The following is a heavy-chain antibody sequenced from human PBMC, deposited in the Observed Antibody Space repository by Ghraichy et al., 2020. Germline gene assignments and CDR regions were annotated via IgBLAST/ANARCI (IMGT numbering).Heavy chain of an antibody. J-gene: IGHJ4*02. V-gene: IGHV3-13*01. CDR2: IVTTGDT. D-gene: IGHD3-10*01. CDR1: GFTFSTHD. CDR3: ASGGGTYYSDSGSLNKFSY. Sequence: GESLNISCAASGFTFSTHDMHWVRQAPGKGLEWVSAIVTTGDTYHASSVKGRFTVFRDNVKNSVYLQMNSLRVGDTAVYYCASGGGTYYSDSGSLNKFSYWGQGTLVAVSP.